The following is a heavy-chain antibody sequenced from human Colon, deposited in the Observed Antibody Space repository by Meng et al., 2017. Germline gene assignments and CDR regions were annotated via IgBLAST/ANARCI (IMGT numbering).Heavy chain of an antibody. CDR3: AGHGGYSY. D-gene: IGHD5-18*01. CDR1: VFIVSKDA. CDR2: MTGIERTT. J-gene: IGHJ4*02. V-gene: IGHV3-23*04. Sequence: LLVWDGGGWRQPGGSLRLSCAVSVFIVSKDAMERVRQAPGKGLEWVSSMTGIERTTSYADSVKGRFTISRDDSKNTLYLQMNSLRAEDTAVYYCAGHGGYSYLGQGTLVTVSS.